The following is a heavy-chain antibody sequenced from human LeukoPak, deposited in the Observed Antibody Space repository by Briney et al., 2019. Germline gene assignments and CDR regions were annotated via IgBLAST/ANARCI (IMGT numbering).Heavy chain of an antibody. J-gene: IGHJ4*02. V-gene: IGHV3-23*01. CDR3: AKLWADDSKNQQPV. Sequence: GGSLRLSCAVSGFTFSIYGMSWARQAPGKGLEWVSSISGSAGNTYYAASVKGRFTTSRDNSKNTLYLQMNSLRAEDRAVYFCAKLWADDSKNQQPVWGQGTLVSVSS. CDR2: ISGSAGNT. D-gene: IGHD6-13*01. CDR1: GFTFSIYG.